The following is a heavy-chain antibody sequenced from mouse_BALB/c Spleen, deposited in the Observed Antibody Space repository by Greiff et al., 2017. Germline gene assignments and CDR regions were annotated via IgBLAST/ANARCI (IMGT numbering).Heavy chain of an antibody. Sequence: VQLQQSGPGLVKPSQSLSLTCSVTGYSITSGYYWNWIRQFPGNKLEWMGYISYDGSNNYNPSLKNRISITRDTSKNQFFLKLNSVTTEDTATYYCARDGPGGYFDYWGQGTTLTVSS. CDR3: ARDGPGGYFDY. V-gene: IGHV3-6*02. CDR1: GYSITSGYY. J-gene: IGHJ2*01. CDR2: ISYDGSN.